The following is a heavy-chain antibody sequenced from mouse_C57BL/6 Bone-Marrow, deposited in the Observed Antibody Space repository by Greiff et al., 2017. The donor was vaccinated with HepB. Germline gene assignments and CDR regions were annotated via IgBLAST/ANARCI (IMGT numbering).Heavy chain of an antibody. CDR2: ISSGGSYT. D-gene: IGHD1-1*02. Sequence: EVQWVESGGDLVKPGGSLKLSCAASGFTFSSYGMSWVRQTPDKRLEWVATISSGGSYTYYPDSVKGRFTISRDNAKNTLYLQMSSLKSEDTAMYYCARGGLGNYWGQGTTLTVSS. V-gene: IGHV5-6*01. CDR3: ARGGLGNY. CDR1: GFTFSSYG. J-gene: IGHJ2*01.